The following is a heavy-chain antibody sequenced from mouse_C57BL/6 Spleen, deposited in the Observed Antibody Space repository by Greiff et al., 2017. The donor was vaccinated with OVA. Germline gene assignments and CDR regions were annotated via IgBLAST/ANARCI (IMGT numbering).Heavy chain of an antibody. V-gene: IGHV1-50*01. D-gene: IGHD4-1*01. CDR1: GYTFTSYW. CDR2: IDPSDSYT. CDR3: ARGLGRYYFDD. Sequence: VQLQQPGAELVKPGASVKLSCKASGYTFTSYWMQWVKQRPGQGLEWIGEIDPSDSYTNYNQKFKGKATLTVDTSSSTAYMQLSSLTSEDSAVYYCARGLGRYYFDDWGQGTTLTVSS. J-gene: IGHJ2*01.